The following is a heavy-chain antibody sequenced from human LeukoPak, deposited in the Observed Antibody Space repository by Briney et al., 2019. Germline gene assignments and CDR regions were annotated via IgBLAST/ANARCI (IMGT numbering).Heavy chain of an antibody. CDR2: INPSGGST. D-gene: IGHD3-10*02. Sequence: ASVKVSCKASGYTFTSYGISWVRQAPGQGLEWMGIINPSGGSTSYAQKFQGRVTMTRDTSTSTVYMELSSLRSEDTAVYYCARIARFGEHQNDYWGQGTLVTVSS. CDR3: ARIARFGEHQNDY. J-gene: IGHJ4*02. CDR1: GYTFTSYG. V-gene: IGHV1-46*01.